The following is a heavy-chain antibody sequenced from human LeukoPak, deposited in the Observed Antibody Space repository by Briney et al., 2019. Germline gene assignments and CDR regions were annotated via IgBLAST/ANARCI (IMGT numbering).Heavy chain of an antibody. Sequence: ASVKVSCRASGYTFTSYGISWVRQAPGQGLEWMGWTSAYNGNTNYAQKLQGRVTMTTDTSTSTAYMELRSLRSDDTAVYYCARAYCSSTSCYKGAPHYFDYWGQGTLVTVSS. V-gene: IGHV1-18*01. CDR3: ARAYCSSTSCYKGAPHYFDY. CDR1: GYTFTSYG. J-gene: IGHJ4*02. CDR2: TSAYNGNT. D-gene: IGHD2-2*02.